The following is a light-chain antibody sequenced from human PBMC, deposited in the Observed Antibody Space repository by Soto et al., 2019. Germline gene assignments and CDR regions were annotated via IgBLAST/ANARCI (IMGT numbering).Light chain of an antibody. V-gene: IGKV1-9*01. CDR1: QGISTY. CDR2: GAS. CDR3: QQLNSDWYA. J-gene: IGKJ2*01. Sequence: IQLTQSPSFLSASVGDRVTITCRASQGISTYLAWYLQRPGKAPKLLIYGASTLQSGVPSRFSGSGSGTEFTLTISSLQPEDFGTDYCQQLNSDWYAFGQGTKLEI.